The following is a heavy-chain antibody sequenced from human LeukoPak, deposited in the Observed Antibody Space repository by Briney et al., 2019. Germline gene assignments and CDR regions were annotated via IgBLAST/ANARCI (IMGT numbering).Heavy chain of an antibody. V-gene: IGHV3-11*03. CDR2: ISSSSSYT. J-gene: IGHJ4*02. CDR3: AAGTAADF. D-gene: IGHD6-13*01. CDR1: GIPFSDYY. Sequence: GGSLRLSCVVSGIPFSDYYMNWIRQAPGKGLEWISYISSSSSYTDYADTVKGRFTISRDNAKSALYLQMNSLRLEDTAVYYCAAGTAADFWGQGTLVTVSS.